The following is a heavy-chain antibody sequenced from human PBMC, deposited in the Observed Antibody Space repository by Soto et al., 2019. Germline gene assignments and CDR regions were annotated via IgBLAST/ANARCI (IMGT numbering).Heavy chain of an antibody. D-gene: IGHD2-21*02. CDR2: FDPEDGET. J-gene: IGHJ3*02. V-gene: IGHV1-24*01. CDR1: GYTLTELS. CDR3: ATDDGVVVTATYAFDI. Sequence: GASVKVSCKVSGYTLTELSMHWVRQAPGEGLEWMGGFDPEDGETIYAQKFQGRVTMTEDTSTDTAYMELSSLRSEDTAVYYCATDDGVVVTATYAFDIWGQGTMVTVS.